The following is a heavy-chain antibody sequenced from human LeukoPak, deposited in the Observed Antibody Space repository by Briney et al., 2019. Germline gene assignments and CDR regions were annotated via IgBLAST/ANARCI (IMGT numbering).Heavy chain of an antibody. CDR3: ARSDSSSSFDY. Sequence: PSQTLSLTCTVSGGSISSGSYYWSWIRQPAGKGLEWIGRIYTSGSTNYNPSLKSRVTISVDTSKNQFSLKLSTVTAADTAVYYCARSDSSSSFDYWGQGNLVTVSS. J-gene: IGHJ4*02. CDR1: GGSISSGSYY. D-gene: IGHD6-13*01. CDR2: IYTSGST. V-gene: IGHV4-61*02.